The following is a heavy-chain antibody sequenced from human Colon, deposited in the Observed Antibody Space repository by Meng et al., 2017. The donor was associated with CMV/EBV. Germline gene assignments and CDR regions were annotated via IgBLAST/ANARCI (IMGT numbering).Heavy chain of an antibody. D-gene: IGHD6-13*01. CDR3: ARAGRAAAAGTRLVDY. CDR1: GFTFSSYS. Sequence: GESLKISCAASGFTFSSYSMNWVRQAPGKGLEWVSYISSSSDTIYYADSVKGPFTISRDNAKNSLYLQMNSLRAEDTAVYYCARAGRAAAAGTRLVDYWGQGTLVTVSS. CDR2: ISSSSDTI. V-gene: IGHV3-48*04. J-gene: IGHJ4*02.